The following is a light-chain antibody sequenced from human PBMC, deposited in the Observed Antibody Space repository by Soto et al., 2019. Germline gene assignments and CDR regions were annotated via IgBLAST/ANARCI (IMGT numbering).Light chain of an antibody. CDR3: QQRGDWPWT. V-gene: IGKV3-11*01. J-gene: IGKJ1*01. CDR1: QNISTY. Sequence: EIVLTQSPATLSLSPGEGASLSCRASQNISTYLAWYQQRPGQVPRLLIYGVSKRAPAIPPRFSGSGSGTDFTLTISSLDTEEFAVYYCQQRGDWPWTFGQGTKVDIK. CDR2: GVS.